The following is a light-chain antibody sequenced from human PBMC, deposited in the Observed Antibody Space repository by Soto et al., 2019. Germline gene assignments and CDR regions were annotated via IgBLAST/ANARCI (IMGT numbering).Light chain of an antibody. Sequence: QSVLTQPASVSGSPGQSITISCTGTSSDVGGYNFVSWYQQHPGRAPKLLIYEVSRRPSGVSNRFSGSRSGNTASLTISGLQAEDEADYYCSSYTDSSNYVFGTGTKVTVL. CDR2: EVS. CDR1: SSDVGGYNF. V-gene: IGLV2-14*01. CDR3: SSYTDSSNYV. J-gene: IGLJ1*01.